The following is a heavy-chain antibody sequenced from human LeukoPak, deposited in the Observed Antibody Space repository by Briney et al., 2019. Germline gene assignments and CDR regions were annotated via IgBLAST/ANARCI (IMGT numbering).Heavy chain of an antibody. CDR3: ARDRKYCSSTSCYSSMDV. J-gene: IGHJ6*03. D-gene: IGHD2-2*01. Sequence: SETLSLTCTVSGYSISSGYYWGWIRRPPGKGLEWIGSIYHSGSTYYNPSLKSRVTISVDSSKYQFSLKLSSVTAADTAVYYCARDRKYCSSTSCYSSMDVWGKGTTVTVSS. CDR2: IYHSGST. CDR1: GYSISSGYY. V-gene: IGHV4-38-2*02.